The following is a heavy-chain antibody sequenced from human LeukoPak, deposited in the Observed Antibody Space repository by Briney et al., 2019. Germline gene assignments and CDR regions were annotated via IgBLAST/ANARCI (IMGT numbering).Heavy chain of an antibody. CDR2: INHSGST. V-gene: IGHV4-34*01. J-gene: IGHJ4*02. CDR1: GGSFSGYY. D-gene: IGHD3-10*01. CDR3: ARHNYGKIFDY. Sequence: SETLSLTCAAYGGSFSGYYWSWIRQPPGKGLEWIGEINHSGSTNYNPSLKSRVTISVDTSKNQFSLKLSSVTAADTAVYYCARHNYGKIFDYWGQGTLVTVSS.